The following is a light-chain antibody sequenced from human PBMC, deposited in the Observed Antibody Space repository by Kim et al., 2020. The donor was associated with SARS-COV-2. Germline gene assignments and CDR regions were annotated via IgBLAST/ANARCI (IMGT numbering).Light chain of an antibody. Sequence: GQHAPISCTGTSSDFGRSNRVSCYQQPPGTVPKLMFYDVTNRPSGVPDRFSGSKSGNTASLTISGLQAEDEADYYCASYTSSSTFAFGGGTQLTVL. CDR2: DVT. CDR3: ASYTSSSTFA. J-gene: IGLJ2*01. CDR1: SSDFGRSNR. V-gene: IGLV2-18*02.